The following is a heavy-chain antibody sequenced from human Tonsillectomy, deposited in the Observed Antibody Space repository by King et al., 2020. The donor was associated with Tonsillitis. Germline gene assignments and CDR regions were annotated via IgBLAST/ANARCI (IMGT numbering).Heavy chain of an antibody. Sequence: VQLVESGGGLVQPGGSLRLSCAASGFTVSSNYMSWVRQAPGKGLEGVSGIYSGGSTYYADSVKGRFTISRDNSKNTLYLQMNSLRAEDTAVYYCARGRYSSFYFDYWGQGTLVTVSS. V-gene: IGHV3-66*01. CDR1: GFTVSSNY. CDR3: ARGRYSSFYFDY. CDR2: IYSGGST. J-gene: IGHJ4*02. D-gene: IGHD6-13*01.